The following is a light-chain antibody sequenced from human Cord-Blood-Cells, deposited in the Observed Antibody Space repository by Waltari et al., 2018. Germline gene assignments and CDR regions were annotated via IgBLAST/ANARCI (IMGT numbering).Light chain of an antibody. Sequence: EIVLTQSPGTLSLSPGERATLSCRASQSVSSSYLAWYQQKPGQATRLLIYGASSKATGIPDRFSGSGSGTDFTLTISRLEPEDFALYYCQQYGSSPPWTFGQGTKVEIK. CDR2: GAS. CDR3: QQYGSSPPWT. V-gene: IGKV3-20*01. J-gene: IGKJ1*01. CDR1: QSVSSSY.